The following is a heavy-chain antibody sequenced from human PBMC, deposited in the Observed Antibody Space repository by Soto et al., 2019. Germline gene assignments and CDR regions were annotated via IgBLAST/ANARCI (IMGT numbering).Heavy chain of an antibody. Sequence: SETLSLTCAVYGGSFSGYYWSWIRQPPGKGLEWIGEINHSGSTNYNPSLKSRVTISVDTSKNQFSLKLSSVTAADTAVYYCARGRRGDYYYYYYYMDVWGKGTTVTVSS. CDR2: INHSGST. J-gene: IGHJ6*03. CDR3: ARGRRGDYYYYYYYMDV. D-gene: IGHD4-17*01. V-gene: IGHV4-34*01. CDR1: GGSFSGYY.